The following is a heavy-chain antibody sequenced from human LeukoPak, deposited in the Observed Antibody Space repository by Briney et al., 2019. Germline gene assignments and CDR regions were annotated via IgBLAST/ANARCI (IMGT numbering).Heavy chain of an antibody. Sequence: GSLRLSCAASGFTVSSNYMSWIRQPPGKGLEWIGEINHSGSTNYNPSLKSRVTISVDTSKNQFSLKLSSVTAADTAVYYCARRGGLRYFDWFSAWDYWGQGTLVTVSS. V-gene: IGHV4-34*01. CDR2: INHSGST. CDR1: GFTVSSNY. J-gene: IGHJ4*02. D-gene: IGHD3-9*01. CDR3: ARRGGLRYFDWFSAWDY.